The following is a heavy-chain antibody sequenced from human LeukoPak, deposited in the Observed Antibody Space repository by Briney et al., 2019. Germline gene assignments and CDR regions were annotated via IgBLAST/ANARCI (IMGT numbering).Heavy chain of an antibody. CDR3: ARKTDSSGSGDY. V-gene: IGHV3-11*01. CDR2: ISSSGSML. Sequence: GGSLRLSCAASGFTFSDYYMSWVRQAPGKGLEWVSYISSSGSMLHYADSVKGRFTISRDNSKNSLYLQMSSLRADDTAVYYCARKTDSSGSGDYWGQGTLVTVSS. J-gene: IGHJ4*02. D-gene: IGHD3-22*01. CDR1: GFTFSDYY.